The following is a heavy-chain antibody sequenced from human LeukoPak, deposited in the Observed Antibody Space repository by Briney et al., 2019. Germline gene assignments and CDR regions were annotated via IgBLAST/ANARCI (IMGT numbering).Heavy chain of an antibody. Sequence: SETLSLTCTVTDGSISSYYWSWIRQPPGKGLEWIGYIHTSGSTNYNPSLKSRVTISVDTSKNQFSLSLTSVTAADTAVYYCARVYLPYSSYYGSGSLNFDYWGQGTLVTVSS. CDR2: IHTSGST. CDR1: DGSISSYY. V-gene: IGHV4-4*09. D-gene: IGHD3-10*01. CDR3: ARVYLPYSSYYGSGSLNFDY. J-gene: IGHJ4*02.